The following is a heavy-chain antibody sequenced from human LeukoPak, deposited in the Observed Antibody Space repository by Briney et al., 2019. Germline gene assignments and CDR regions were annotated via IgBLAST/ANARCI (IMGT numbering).Heavy chain of an antibody. Sequence: SQTLSLSCVVSGDSVSSKNIDWNWIRQSPWRGLEWLGRTYYRSKWYNDYAESMEGRMTISKDTSKNQYFLHLNSVTPDDTAVYYCARDFGTTGWHTFDYWGQGTLVTVSS. CDR1: GDSVSSKNID. D-gene: IGHD6-19*01. V-gene: IGHV6-1*01. CDR2: TYYRSKWYN. CDR3: ARDFGTTGWHTFDY. J-gene: IGHJ4*02.